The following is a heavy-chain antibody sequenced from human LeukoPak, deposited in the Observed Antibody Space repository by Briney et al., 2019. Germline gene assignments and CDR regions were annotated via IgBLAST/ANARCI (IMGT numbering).Heavy chain of an antibody. CDR3: ARVYYSNYGGFDP. Sequence: PSETLSLTCTVSGGSISTFYWSWIRQPPGKGLEWIGYIYYSGSTNYNPSLKSRLTISVDTSKNQFSLKLSSVTAADTAVYYCARVYYSNYGGFDPWGQGTLVTVSS. CDR1: GGSISTFY. J-gene: IGHJ5*02. D-gene: IGHD4-11*01. CDR2: IYYSGST. V-gene: IGHV4-59*01.